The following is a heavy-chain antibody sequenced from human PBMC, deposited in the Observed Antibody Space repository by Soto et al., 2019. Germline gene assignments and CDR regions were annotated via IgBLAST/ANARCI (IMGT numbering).Heavy chain of an antibody. CDR1: GYTFTSYD. D-gene: IGHD6-13*01. CDR2: INAILGKA. CDR3: AREAAATLGSV. Sequence: SVKVSCKASGYTFTSYDINWVRQATGQRLEWMGRINAILGKANYAQKFKGRVTITTDKSTSTAYMELSSLRSEDTAVYYCAREAAATLGSVWGQGTLVTVSS. J-gene: IGHJ4*02. V-gene: IGHV1-69*04.